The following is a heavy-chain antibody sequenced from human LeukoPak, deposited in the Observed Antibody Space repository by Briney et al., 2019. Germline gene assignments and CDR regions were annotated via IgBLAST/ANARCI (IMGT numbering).Heavy chain of an antibody. J-gene: IGHJ6*03. D-gene: IGHD3-16*01. Sequence: SETLSLTCAVYGGSFSGYYWSWIRQPPGKGLEWIGEINHSGSTYYNPSLKSRVTMSVDTSKNQFSLKLSSVTAADTAVYYCARETSQKGAHYMDVWGKGTTVTISS. CDR1: GGSFSGYY. V-gene: IGHV4-34*01. CDR3: ARETSQKGAHYMDV. CDR2: INHSGST.